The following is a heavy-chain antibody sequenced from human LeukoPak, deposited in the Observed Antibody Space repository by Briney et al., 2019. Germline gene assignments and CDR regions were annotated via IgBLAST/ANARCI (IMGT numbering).Heavy chain of an antibody. CDR2: IIPILGIA. Sequence: SSVKVSCKASGGTFSSYTISWVRQAPGQGLEWMGGIIPILGIANYVQKFQGRVTITADKSTSTAYMELSSLRSEDTAVYCCAMPRITGTYSRDYFDCWGQRTLVTVPS. CDR3: AMPRITGTYSRDYFDC. D-gene: IGHD1-20*01. V-gene: IGHV1-69*02. J-gene: IGHJ4*02. CDR1: GGTFSSYT.